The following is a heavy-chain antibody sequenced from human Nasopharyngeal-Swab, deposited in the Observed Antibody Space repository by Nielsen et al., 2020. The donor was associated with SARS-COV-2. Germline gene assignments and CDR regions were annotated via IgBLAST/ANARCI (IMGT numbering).Heavy chain of an antibody. CDR1: DSGFTSYW. CDR3: ARHGNIVVAPADY. J-gene: IGHJ4*02. V-gene: IGHV5-51*01. Sequence: SLRLSCKGSDSGFTSYWIGWVRQMPGKGLEWMGIIYPGDSDTRYSPSFKGQVTISADKSISTAYLQWRSLKASDTAMYYCARHGNIVVAPADYWGQGTLVTVSA. CDR2: IYPGDSDT. D-gene: IGHD2-15*01.